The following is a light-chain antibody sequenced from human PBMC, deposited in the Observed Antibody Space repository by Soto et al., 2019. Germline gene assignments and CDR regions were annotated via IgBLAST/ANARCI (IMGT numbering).Light chain of an antibody. CDR2: ATS. J-gene: IGKJ1*01. CDR1: QTVAKS. CDR3: QQSYSMPRT. V-gene: IGKV1-39*01. Sequence: DTQMTQSPSSLSASVGDRVTITCRASQTVAKSLNWYQQKPGKAPELLIYATSHLQIGVPSRFSGSGSGTDFTLIINSLQPEDFATYYCQQSYSMPRTFGQGTRVEVK.